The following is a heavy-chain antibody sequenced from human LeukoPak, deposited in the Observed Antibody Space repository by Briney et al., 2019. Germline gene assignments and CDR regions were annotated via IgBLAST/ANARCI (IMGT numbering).Heavy chain of an antibody. Sequence: PSETLSLTCAVSGGSISSSSWWSWVRQPPGKGLVWIGEIYHSGSTNYNPSLKSRVTISVDKSKNQFSLKLSSVTAADTAVYYCARAAGYYDFWSGFQFNWFDPWGQGTLVTVSS. CDR1: GGSISSSSW. V-gene: IGHV4-4*02. CDR2: IYHSGST. J-gene: IGHJ5*02. CDR3: ARAAGYYDFWSGFQFNWFDP. D-gene: IGHD3-3*01.